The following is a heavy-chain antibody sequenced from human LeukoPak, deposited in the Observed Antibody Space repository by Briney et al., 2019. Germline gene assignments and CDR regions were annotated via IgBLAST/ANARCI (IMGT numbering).Heavy chain of an antibody. Sequence: ASVKVSCKASGYTFTGYYMHWVRQAPGQGLEWTGWISAYNGNTNYAQKLQGRVTMTTDTSTSTAYMELRSLRSDDTAVYYCARIYGSGSYWLSHYYYYYMDVWGKGTTVTVSS. D-gene: IGHD3-10*01. J-gene: IGHJ6*03. CDR1: GYTFTGYY. CDR3: ARIYGSGSYWLSHYYYYYMDV. CDR2: ISAYNGNT. V-gene: IGHV1-18*04.